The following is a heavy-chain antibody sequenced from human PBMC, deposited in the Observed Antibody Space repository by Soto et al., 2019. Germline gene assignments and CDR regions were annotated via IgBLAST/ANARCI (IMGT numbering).Heavy chain of an antibody. Sequence: VQLVESGGGLVQPGGSLRLSCAASGFTFSSYSMNWVRQAPGKGLEWVSYISSSSSTIYYADSVKGRFTISRDNAKNSLYLQMNSLRDEDTAVYYCAREKGDYYDSSGYYYYAFDIWGQGTMVTVSS. CDR3: AREKGDYYDSSGYYYYAFDI. CDR2: ISSSSSTI. D-gene: IGHD3-22*01. CDR1: GFTFSSYS. V-gene: IGHV3-48*02. J-gene: IGHJ3*02.